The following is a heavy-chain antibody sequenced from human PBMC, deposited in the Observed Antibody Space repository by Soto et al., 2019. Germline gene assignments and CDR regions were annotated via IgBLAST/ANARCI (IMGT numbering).Heavy chain of an antibody. V-gene: IGHV4-34*01. CDR1: GGSFSGYY. CDR3: ARDSKPYYYGSGSPIYYYYGMDV. CDR2: INHSGST. D-gene: IGHD3-10*01. J-gene: IGHJ6*02. Sequence: SETLSLTCAVYGGSFSGYYWSRIRQPPGKGLEWIGEINHSGSTNYNPSLKSRVTISVDTSKNQFSLKLSSVTAADTAVYYCARDSKPYYYGSGSPIYYYYGMDVWGQGTTVTVSS.